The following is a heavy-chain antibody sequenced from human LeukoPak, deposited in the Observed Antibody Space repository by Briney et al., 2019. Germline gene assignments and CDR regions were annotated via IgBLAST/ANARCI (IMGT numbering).Heavy chain of an antibody. Sequence: PGGSLRLSCTASGFTFSSYAMNWVRQAPGKGLEWGAVIWYDGSNKYYADSVKGRFTISRDNSRNTLYLQMNSLRAEDTAVYYCAKQYSSSWYSGGYGMDVWGQGATVTVSS. CDR3: AKQYSSSWYSGGYGMDV. CDR2: IWYDGSNK. CDR1: GFTFSSYA. D-gene: IGHD6-13*01. J-gene: IGHJ6*02. V-gene: IGHV3-33*06.